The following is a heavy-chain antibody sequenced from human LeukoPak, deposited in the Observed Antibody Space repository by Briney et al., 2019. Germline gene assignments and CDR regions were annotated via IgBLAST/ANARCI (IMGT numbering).Heavy chain of an antibody. V-gene: IGHV4-59*01. Sequence: KPSETLSLTCTVSGASISGYYWSWIRQPPGKGLEWIGYIYYSGGTNYSPSLKSGVAISVDTSKSQFSLKLTSVTAADTAVYYCARDDGSGYYYDYWGQETLVTVSS. D-gene: IGHD3-22*01. J-gene: IGHJ4*02. CDR2: IYYSGGT. CDR1: GASISGYY. CDR3: ARDDGSGYYYDY.